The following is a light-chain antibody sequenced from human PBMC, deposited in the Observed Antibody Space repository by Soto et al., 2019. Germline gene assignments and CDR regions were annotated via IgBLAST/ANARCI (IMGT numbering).Light chain of an antibody. CDR3: QQYNSYSYT. CDR2: KAS. Sequence: DIQMTQSPSTLSASVGDRVTITCRASQSISSWLAWYQQKPGKAPKLLIYKASSLESGVPSRFSGSGSGTEFTLTISSLQPDDFATYYCQQYNSYSYTFGQWTKVDIK. J-gene: IGKJ2*01. CDR1: QSISSW. V-gene: IGKV1-5*03.